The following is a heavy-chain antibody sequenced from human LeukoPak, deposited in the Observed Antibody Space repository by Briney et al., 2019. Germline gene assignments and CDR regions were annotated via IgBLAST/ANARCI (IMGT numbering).Heavy chain of an antibody. D-gene: IGHD2-15*01. CDR1: GFTFSGYA. J-gene: IGHJ4*02. CDR3: ASGYCSGGSCYSLDY. V-gene: IGHV3-30*04. CDR2: ISYDGSNK. Sequence: GRSLRLSCAASGFTFSGYAMHWVRQAPGKGLEWVAVISYDGSNKYYADSVKGRFTISRDNSKNTLYLQMNSLRAEDTAVYYCASGYCSGGSCYSLDYWGQGTLVTVSS.